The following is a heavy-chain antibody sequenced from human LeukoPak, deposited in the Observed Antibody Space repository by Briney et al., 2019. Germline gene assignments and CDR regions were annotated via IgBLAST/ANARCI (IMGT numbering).Heavy chain of an antibody. D-gene: IGHD3-22*01. CDR3: ARAVTYYYDSSGFDY. J-gene: IGHJ4*02. CDR2: IIPILGIA. Sequence: SVKVSCKASGGTFSNYAISWVRQAPGQGLEWMGRIIPILGIANYAQKFQGRVTITADKSTSTAYMELSSLRSEDTAVYYCARAVTYYYDSSGFDYWGQGTLVTVSS. V-gene: IGHV1-69*04. CDR1: GGTFSNYA.